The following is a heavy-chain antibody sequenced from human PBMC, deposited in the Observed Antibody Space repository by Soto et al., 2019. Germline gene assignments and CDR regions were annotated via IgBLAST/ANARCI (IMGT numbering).Heavy chain of an antibody. CDR2: INPSGGTT. J-gene: IGHJ4*02. CDR3: ASDLVRTVANPRPLKY. CDR1: GYTFTSYY. Sequence: VSVKVSCKASGYTFTSYYLHWVRQAPGQGLEWLGIINPSGGTTTYAQKFQGRVTVTSDTSTSTVYMELSSLRSDDTAVYYCASDLVRTVANPRPLKYWGQGSLVTVCS. D-gene: IGHD5-12*01. V-gene: IGHV1-46*01.